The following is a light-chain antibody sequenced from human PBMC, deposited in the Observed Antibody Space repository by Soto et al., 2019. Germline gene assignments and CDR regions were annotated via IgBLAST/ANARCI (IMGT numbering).Light chain of an antibody. J-gene: IGKJ1*01. CDR2: DSS. Sequence: EIVLTQSPGTLSLSPGERATLSRRASQSVSSSYLAWYQQQPGQPPRLLIYDSSTRATGFPDRFSGSGSGTDFTLTIIRLEAEDFAVYYCQQYDISPWTFGQGTKVDIK. V-gene: IGKV3-20*01. CDR3: QQYDISPWT. CDR1: QSVSSSY.